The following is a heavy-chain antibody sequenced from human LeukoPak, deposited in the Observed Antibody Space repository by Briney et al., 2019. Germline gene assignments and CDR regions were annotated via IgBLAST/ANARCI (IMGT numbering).Heavy chain of an antibody. CDR2: INPNSGGT. CDR3: AREDIVVVPAADFDP. D-gene: IGHD2-2*01. V-gene: IGHV1-2*02. CDR1: GYTFTGYY. J-gene: IGHJ5*02. Sequence: ASVKASCKASGYTFTGYYMHWVRQAPGQALEWMGWINPNSGGTKYAQKFQGRVTMSRDTSISTASMELSRLRSDDTAVYYCAREDIVVVPAADFDPWGQGTLVTVSS.